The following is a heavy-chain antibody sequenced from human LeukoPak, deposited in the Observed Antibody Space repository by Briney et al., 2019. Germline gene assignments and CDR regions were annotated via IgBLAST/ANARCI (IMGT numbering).Heavy chain of an antibody. Sequence: GGSLRLSCAASGFTFDDYGMSWVRQAPGKGLEWVSGMNWNGVSTGYADSVKGRFTISRDNAKNSLYLQMNSLRADDTALYYCARDDVLSLGISFDLWGRGTLVTVSS. J-gene: IGHJ2*01. D-gene: IGHD3-10*02. CDR2: MNWNGVST. CDR1: GFTFDDYG. CDR3: ARDDVLSLGISFDL. V-gene: IGHV3-20*04.